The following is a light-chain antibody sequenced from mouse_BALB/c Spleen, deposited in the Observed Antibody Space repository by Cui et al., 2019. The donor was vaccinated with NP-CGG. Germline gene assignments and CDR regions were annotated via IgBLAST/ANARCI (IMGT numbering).Light chain of an antibody. J-gene: IGLJ1*01. CDR2: GTN. CDR1: TGAVTTSNY. Sequence: QTVVTQASALTPSPGETVTLTCRSRTGAVTTSNYANWVQEKPDHLFTGLIGGTNNRAPGVPARFSGSLIGDKAALTITGAQTEDEAIYFCALWYSNHWVFGGGTKLTVL. CDR3: ALWYSNHWV. V-gene: IGLV1*01.